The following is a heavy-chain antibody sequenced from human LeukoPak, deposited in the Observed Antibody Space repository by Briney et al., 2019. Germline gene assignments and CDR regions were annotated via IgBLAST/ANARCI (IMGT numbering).Heavy chain of an antibody. J-gene: IGHJ4*02. CDR2: INTDGSGT. V-gene: IGHV3-74*01. Sequence: PGGSLRLSCAASGFTFSSYWMHWVRPAPGKGLVWVSYINTDGSGTSYADSVKGRFTISRDNAKNTLYLQMNSLRAEDTAVYYCATFPTVNVMVGGVFDYWGQVTLVTVSS. CDR1: GFTFSSYW. CDR3: ATFPTVNVMVGGVFDY. D-gene: IGHD3-10*01.